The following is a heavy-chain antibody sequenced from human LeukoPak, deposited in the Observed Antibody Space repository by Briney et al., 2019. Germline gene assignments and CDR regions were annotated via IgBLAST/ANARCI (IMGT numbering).Heavy chain of an antibody. CDR1: GYTFTSYD. V-gene: IGHV1-8*01. Sequence: ASVKISCKASGYTFTSYDINWVRQATGQGLEWMGWMNPNSGNTGYAQKFQGRVTMTRSTSISTAYVELSSLRSEDTAVYYCATASTVTTERGSVVRAFDIWGKGTMVTVSS. CDR2: MNPNSGNT. J-gene: IGHJ3*02. CDR3: ATASTVTTERGSVVRAFDI. D-gene: IGHD4-17*01.